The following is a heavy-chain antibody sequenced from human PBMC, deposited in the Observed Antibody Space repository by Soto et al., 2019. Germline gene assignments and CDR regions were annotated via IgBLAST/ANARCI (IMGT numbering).Heavy chain of an antibody. CDR3: ARDYGILTGYYDY. J-gene: IGHJ4*02. D-gene: IGHD3-9*01. CDR1: GFTFSSYA. CDR2: ISYDGSNK. Sequence: GGSLRLSCAASGFTFSSYAMHWVRQAPGKGLEWVAVISYDGSNKYYADSVKGRFTISRDNSKNTLYLQMNSLRAEDTAVYYCARDYGILTGYYDYWGQGTLVTVSS. V-gene: IGHV3-30-3*01.